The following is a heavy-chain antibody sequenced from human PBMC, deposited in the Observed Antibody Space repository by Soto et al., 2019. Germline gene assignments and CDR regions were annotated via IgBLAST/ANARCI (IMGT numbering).Heavy chain of an antibody. CDR3: ARTSYYDSSGYYGMDV. D-gene: IGHD3-22*01. CDR2: IHHSGST. Sequence: QVQLQESGPGLVKPSGTLSLTCAVSAGSISSRNWWTWVRQSPGKGLEWIGEIHHSGSTNYNPSLKSRVTIAVDNSQNQFSLKLTSVTAADTAVYYCARTSYYDSSGYYGMDVWGQGTTVTVSS. CDR1: AGSISSRNW. V-gene: IGHV4-4*02. J-gene: IGHJ6*02.